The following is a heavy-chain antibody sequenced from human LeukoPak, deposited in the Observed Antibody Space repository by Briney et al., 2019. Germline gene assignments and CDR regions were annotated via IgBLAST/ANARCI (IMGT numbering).Heavy chain of an antibody. D-gene: IGHD3-22*01. V-gene: IGHV3-23*01. CDR1: GFTFSSFD. Sequence: GGSLRLSCAASGFTFSSFDMTWVRQAPGKGLEWVSTISVSATNTYYAGSVKGRFTISRDNSKNTLYLQMNSLRADDTAVYYCATITSMRVVLISWGQGTLVTVSS. J-gene: IGHJ1*01. CDR3: ATITSMRVVLIS. CDR2: ISVSATNT.